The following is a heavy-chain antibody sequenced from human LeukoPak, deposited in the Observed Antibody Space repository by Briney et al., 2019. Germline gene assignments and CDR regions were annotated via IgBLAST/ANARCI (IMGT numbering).Heavy chain of an antibody. D-gene: IGHD3-10*01. Sequence: QSGGSLRLSCAASGFLFNDYVMNWVRQAPGKGLEWVSTISASGSTTDYADSVKGRFTISRDNSKNTLFLQMNSLRAEDTAVYYCAKLSLSGRSQSADYWGQGTLVTVSS. CDR3: AKLSLSGRSQSADY. CDR1: GFLFNDYV. CDR2: ISASGSTT. J-gene: IGHJ4*02. V-gene: IGHV3-23*01.